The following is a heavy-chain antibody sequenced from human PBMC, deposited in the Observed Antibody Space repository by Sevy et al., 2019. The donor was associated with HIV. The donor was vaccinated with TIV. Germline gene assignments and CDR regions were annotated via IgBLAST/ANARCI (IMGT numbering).Heavy chain of an antibody. CDR3: AKNTAAAGVGGFDY. Sequence: GGSLRLSCAASGFTFSHYGMHWVRQAPGKGLEWVTFIQYDGNNKYYADSVKGRFTISRDNSKNIFFLQVNDLRAEDTALYYCAKNTAAAGVGGFDYWGQGALVTVSS. D-gene: IGHD6-13*01. J-gene: IGHJ4*02. CDR1: GFTFSHYG. CDR2: IQYDGNNK. V-gene: IGHV3-30*02.